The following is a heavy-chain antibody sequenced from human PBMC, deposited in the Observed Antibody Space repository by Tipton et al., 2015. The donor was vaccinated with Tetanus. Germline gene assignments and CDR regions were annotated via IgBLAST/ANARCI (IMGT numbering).Heavy chain of an antibody. CDR1: GFSFSDYY. D-gene: IGHD2-8*01. J-gene: IGHJ4*02. V-gene: IGHV3-11*01. Sequence: SLRLSCAASGFSFSDYYMSWIRQAPGKGLEWVSYIGSVGNTIYYADSVKGRFTISRDNAKNSLFLLMDSLRAEDTAVYYCARDRYCSNGVCYAGGSDYWGQGAQVTVSS. CDR2: IGSVGNTI. CDR3: ARDRYCSNGVCYAGGSDY.